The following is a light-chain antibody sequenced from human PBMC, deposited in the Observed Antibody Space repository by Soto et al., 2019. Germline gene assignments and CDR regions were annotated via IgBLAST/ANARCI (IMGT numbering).Light chain of an antibody. CDR1: QSISNW. Sequence: DIQMTQSPSTLSESVGDRVTITCRASQSISNWLAWYQHKPGKAPKLLIYKASTLESGVPSRFSGRGSGTEFTLTISSLQPDDFATYYCQQYISLWTFGQGTKVEIK. CDR2: KAS. J-gene: IGKJ1*01. V-gene: IGKV1-5*03. CDR3: QQYISLWT.